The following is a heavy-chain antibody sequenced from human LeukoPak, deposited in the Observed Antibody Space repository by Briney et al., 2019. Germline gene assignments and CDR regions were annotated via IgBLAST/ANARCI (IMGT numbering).Heavy chain of an antibody. CDR2: IKEDGSVT. V-gene: IGHV3-7*05. D-gene: IGHD3-16*01. CDR3: LRWRGHAFFES. Sequence: GSLRLSCAASGFPFSTYWMTWVRQAPGKGLEWVAHIKEDGSVTEYSESVKGRFTVSRDNAKNSLYLQMNTLRAEDTAVYYCLRWRGHAFFESWGQGTLVTVSS. CDR1: GFPFSTYW. J-gene: IGHJ5*01.